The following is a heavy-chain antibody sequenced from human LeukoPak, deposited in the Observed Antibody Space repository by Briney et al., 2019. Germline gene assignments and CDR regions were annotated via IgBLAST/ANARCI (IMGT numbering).Heavy chain of an antibody. Sequence: GGSLRLSCAASGFTFSNYWMTWVRQTPGKGLDWVATIKHDGRDKHYVDSVKGRFAISRDNANNSLYLQLDSLRVEDTAVYFCARSHTASGYYNGVAYWGQGILVTVSS. D-gene: IGHD3-22*01. J-gene: IGHJ4*02. CDR1: GFTFSNYW. CDR3: ARSHTASGYYNGVAY. V-gene: IGHV3-7*01. CDR2: IKHDGRDK.